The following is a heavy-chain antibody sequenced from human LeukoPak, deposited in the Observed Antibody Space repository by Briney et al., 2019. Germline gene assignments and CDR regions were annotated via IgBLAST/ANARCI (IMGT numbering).Heavy chain of an antibody. D-gene: IGHD3-3*01. CDR2: IYSDGTT. Sequence: GGSLRLSCAASGFTVSINYMSWVRQAPGKGLEWVSVIYSDGTTYYADSVKGRFTISRDNSKNTLSLQMVSLRAEDTAVYYCARETGFWSGYSHFYYGMDVWGQGTTVTVSS. J-gene: IGHJ6*02. CDR1: GFTVSINY. V-gene: IGHV3-53*01. CDR3: ARETGFWSGYSHFYYGMDV.